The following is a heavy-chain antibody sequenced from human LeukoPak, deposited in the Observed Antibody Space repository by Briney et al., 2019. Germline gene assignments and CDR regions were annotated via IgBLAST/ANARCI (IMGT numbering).Heavy chain of an antibody. J-gene: IGHJ6*03. V-gene: IGHV4-61*02. Sequence: SQTLSLTCTVSGGSISSGSYYWSWIRQPAGKGLEWIGRIYTSGSTNYNPPLKSRVNISLDTFKNQFSLKLSSVTAADTAVYYCARSLGYCSSTSCPIYYYYYYMDVWGKGTTVTVSS. CDR2: IYTSGST. D-gene: IGHD2-2*03. CDR3: ARSLGYCSSTSCPIYYYYYYMDV. CDR1: GGSISSGSYY.